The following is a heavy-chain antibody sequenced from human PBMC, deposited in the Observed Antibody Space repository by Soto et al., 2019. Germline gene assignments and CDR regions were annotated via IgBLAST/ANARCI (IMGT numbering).Heavy chain of an antibody. CDR3: AKSRYSDSSGDFYDY. V-gene: IGHV3-23*01. J-gene: IGHJ4*02. CDR1: AFTFDNYA. Sequence: GGSLRLSCAASAFTFDNYAMSWVRQAPGKGLEWVSGIGGSGRTTYYADSVKGRFTISRDNSNNTLFLQMNSLRAEDTAVYYCAKSRYSDSSGDFYDYWGQGTLVTVSS. CDR2: IGGSGRTT. D-gene: IGHD3-22*01.